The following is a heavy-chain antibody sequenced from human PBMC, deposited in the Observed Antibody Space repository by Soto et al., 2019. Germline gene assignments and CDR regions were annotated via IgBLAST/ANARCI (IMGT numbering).Heavy chain of an antibody. D-gene: IGHD1-26*01. V-gene: IGHV1-46*01. J-gene: IGHJ6*02. CDR1: RYSFTSYC. CDR2: INPSGGST. CDR3: ASALYDTYSLPVGAESRYYVMDV. Sequence: GASVKVSCKASRYSFTSYCVHWLRQAPGQGLEWMGIINPSGGSTNYAQRFQGRVTMTRDTSTSTVYMELTSLRSEDTAVYFCASALYDTYSLPVGAESRYYVMDVWGLGTTVTVSS.